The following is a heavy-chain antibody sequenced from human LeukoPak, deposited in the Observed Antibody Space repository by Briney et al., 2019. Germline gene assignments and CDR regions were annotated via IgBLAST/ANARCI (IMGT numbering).Heavy chain of an antibody. D-gene: IGHD4-11*01. J-gene: IGHJ5*02. Sequence: PSETLSLTCTVSSGSIRSYYWSWIRQPPGKGLEGIGYIYYSGSTHYNPSLKSRVTLSVDTSKKEFSMQLTSVTAADTAVYYCARSPEYSNYQGEWFDPWGQGTLVTVSS. CDR3: ARSPEYSNYQGEWFDP. CDR2: IYYSGST. CDR1: SGSIRSYY. V-gene: IGHV4-59*01.